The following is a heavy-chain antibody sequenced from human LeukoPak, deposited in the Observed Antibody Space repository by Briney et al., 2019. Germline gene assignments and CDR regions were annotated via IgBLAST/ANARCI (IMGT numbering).Heavy chain of an antibody. V-gene: IGHV4-39*01. J-gene: IGHJ5*02. CDR1: GGSITSSSYY. D-gene: IGHD3-10*01. CDR2: IHYTGRT. Sequence: PWETLSLTCSVSGGSITSSSYYWGRIPQSPEKGLEWIVSIHYTGRTDYNPSLKSRVTISVDTSENQVSLKVRSVTAADTAVYYCARIKEVRRGGPNWFDPWGQGTLVTVSS. CDR3: ARIKEVRRGGPNWFDP.